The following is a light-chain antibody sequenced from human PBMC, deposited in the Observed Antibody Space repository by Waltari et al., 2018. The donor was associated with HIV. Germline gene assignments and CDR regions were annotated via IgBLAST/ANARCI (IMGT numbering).Light chain of an antibody. V-gene: IGLV2-14*01. CDR1: NSDIGHSKY. Sequence: QSALTQPASVSGSLGQSITISCSGTNSDIGHSKYVSWYQHPPGKAPKLSIYEVSDRPSGVSTRFSGSKSGKTASLTISGLRPEDEATYYCSSYSVTNTLVFGGGTNLAVL. CDR2: EVS. CDR3: SSYSVTNTLV. J-gene: IGLJ2*01.